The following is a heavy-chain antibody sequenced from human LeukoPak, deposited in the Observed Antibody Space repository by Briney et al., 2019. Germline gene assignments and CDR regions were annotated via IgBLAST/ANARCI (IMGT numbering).Heavy chain of an antibody. V-gene: IGHV3-30*04. D-gene: IGHD4-17*01. CDR3: AGINDYGDPTGAFDI. J-gene: IGHJ3*02. Sequence: GGSLRLSCAACGFTFSSYAMHWVRQAPGKGLEWVAVISYDGSNKYYADSVKGRFTISRDNAKNSLFLQMNSLRAEDTAVYYCAGINDYGDPTGAFDIWGQGTMVTVSS. CDR1: GFTFSSYA. CDR2: ISYDGSNK.